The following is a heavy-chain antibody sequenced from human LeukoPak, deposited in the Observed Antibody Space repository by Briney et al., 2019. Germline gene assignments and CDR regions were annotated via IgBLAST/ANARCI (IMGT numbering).Heavy chain of an antibody. Sequence: SETLSLTCTVSGGSISSGSYYWGWIRQPPGKGLEWIGSIYHSGSTYYNPSLKSRVTISVDTSKNQFSLKLSSVTAADTAVYYCARDTPDYDILTGYYSPEYFQHWGQGTLVTVSS. D-gene: IGHD3-9*01. V-gene: IGHV4-39*07. CDR3: ARDTPDYDILTGYYSPEYFQH. CDR1: GGSISSGSYY. J-gene: IGHJ1*01. CDR2: IYHSGST.